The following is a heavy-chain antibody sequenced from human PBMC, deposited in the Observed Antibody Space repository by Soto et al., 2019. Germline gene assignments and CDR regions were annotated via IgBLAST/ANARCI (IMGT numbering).Heavy chain of an antibody. CDR3: ARATVDRAPVSGPKRSYYYHSAIHV. CDR1: GGTFSSYA. D-gene: IGHD1-26*01. CDR2: MIPIFGTA. J-gene: IGHJ6*02. Sequence: SVKVSCKASGGTFSSYAISWVRQAPGQGLEGMGGMIPIFGTANYAQEVQGRVTITADESTSTAYMELSSLRSEDTAVYYFARATVDRAPVSGPKRSYYYHSAIHVWRHGNT. V-gene: IGHV1-69*13.